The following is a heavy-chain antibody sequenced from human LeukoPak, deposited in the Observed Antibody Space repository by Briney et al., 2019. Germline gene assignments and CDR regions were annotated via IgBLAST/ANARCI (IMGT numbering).Heavy chain of an antibody. J-gene: IGHJ4*02. CDR1: GFTFSNYW. V-gene: IGHV3-74*01. D-gene: IGHD5-12*01. Sequence: GGSLRLSCAASGFTFSNYWMHWVRQAPGKGLVWVSRINSDGSSTGYADSVKGRFTIARDNAKNTVFLQMNSLRAEDTAVYYCARERASHFDYWGQGTLVTVSS. CDR3: ARERASHFDY. CDR2: INSDGSST.